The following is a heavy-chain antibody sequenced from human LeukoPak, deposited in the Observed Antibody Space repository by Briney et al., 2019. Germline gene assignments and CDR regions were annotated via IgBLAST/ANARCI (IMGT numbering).Heavy chain of an antibody. CDR2: IKEDGSEK. CDR3: ARDLNTALEY. CDR1: GFTFRSYW. Sequence: GGSLRLSCAASGFTFRSYWMRWVRQAPGKGLEWVANIKEDGSEKNYVDSVKGRFTISRDNAKNSLYLQMNSLRAEDTDVYYCARDLNTALEYWGQGTLVTVSS. D-gene: IGHD5-18*01. V-gene: IGHV3-7*03. J-gene: IGHJ4*02.